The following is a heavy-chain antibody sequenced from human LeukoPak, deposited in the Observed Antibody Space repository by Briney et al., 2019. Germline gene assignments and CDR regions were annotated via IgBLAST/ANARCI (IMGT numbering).Heavy chain of an antibody. CDR3: ARMKRQQLVRGLIYFDY. V-gene: IGHV1-69*04. CDR2: IIPILGIA. Sequence: GASVKVSCKASGGTFSSYAISWVRQAPGQGLEWMGRIIPILGIANYAQKFQGRVTITADKSTSTAYMELSSLRSEDTAVYYCARMKRQQLVRGLIYFDYWGQGTLVTVSS. D-gene: IGHD6-13*01. CDR1: GGTFSSYA. J-gene: IGHJ4*02.